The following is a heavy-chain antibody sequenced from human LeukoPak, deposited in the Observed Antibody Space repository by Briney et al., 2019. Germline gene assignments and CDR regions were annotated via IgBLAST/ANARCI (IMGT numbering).Heavy chain of an antibody. CDR1: GGSISSNNW. CDR3: ARSIPDDAFDI. D-gene: IGHD2-2*01. J-gene: IGHJ3*02. V-gene: IGHV4-4*02. CDR2: IYHSGSP. Sequence: SGTLSLTCAVSGGSISSNNWWGWVRQPPGKGLEWIGEIYHSGSPNYNPSLKSRVTISVDTSKNQFSLKLSSVTAADTAVYYCARSIPDDAFDIWGQGTMVTVSS.